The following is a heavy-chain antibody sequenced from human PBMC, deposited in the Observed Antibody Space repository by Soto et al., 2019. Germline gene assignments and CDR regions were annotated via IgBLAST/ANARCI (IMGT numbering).Heavy chain of an antibody. Sequence: QVQLQESGPGLVRPSQTLSLICTVSGGSINSGDSYWNWIRQHPEKGLEWIGYINYRGSTFYNPFLKSRIIISVDTSKNQFTLKLSSVTAADTAVYYCARDAPGVAPYWGQGTLVTVS. CDR3: ARDAPGVAPY. CDR2: INYRGST. J-gene: IGHJ4*02. D-gene: IGHD2-15*01. CDR1: GGSINSGDSY. V-gene: IGHV4-31*03.